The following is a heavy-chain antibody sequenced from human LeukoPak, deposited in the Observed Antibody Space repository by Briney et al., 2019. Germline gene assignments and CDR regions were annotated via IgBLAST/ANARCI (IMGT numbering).Heavy chain of an antibody. J-gene: IGHJ4*02. V-gene: IGHV3-30*02. Sequence: GGSLRLSCAASGFTFSSYSMNWVRQAPGKGLEWVAFIRYDASDKYYADSVKGRFTISRDNSKNTLYLQMNSLRPEDTAVYYCAKDKAFLAGYFDYWGQGNLVTVSS. CDR1: GFTFSSYS. CDR2: IRYDASDK. CDR3: AKDKAFLAGYFDY.